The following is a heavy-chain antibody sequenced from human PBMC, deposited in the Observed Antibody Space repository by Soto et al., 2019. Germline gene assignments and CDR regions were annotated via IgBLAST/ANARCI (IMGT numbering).Heavy chain of an antibody. CDR1: GFTFSSYA. D-gene: IGHD5-12*01. V-gene: IGHV3-23*01. CDR3: AKVVPSGYVPADDY. J-gene: IGHJ4*02. CDR2: ISGSGGST. Sequence: PGGSLRLSCAASGFTFSSYAMSWVRQAPGKGLEWVSAISGSGGSTYYADSVKGRFTISRDNSKNTLYQQMNSLRAEDTAVYYCAKVVPSGYVPADDYWGQGTLVTVSS.